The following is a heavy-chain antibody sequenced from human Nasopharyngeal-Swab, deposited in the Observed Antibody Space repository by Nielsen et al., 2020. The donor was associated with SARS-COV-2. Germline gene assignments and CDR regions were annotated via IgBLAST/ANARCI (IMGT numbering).Heavy chain of an antibody. CDR3: ARDSIAVADTPYYYGMDV. J-gene: IGHJ6*02. D-gene: IGHD6-19*01. V-gene: IGHV3-7*01. CDR2: IKQDGSEK. CDR1: GFSFNMYT. Sequence: ESLKISYAASGFSFNMYTLNWVRQAPGKGLEWVANIKQDGSEKYYVDSVKGRFTISRDNAKNSLYLQMNSLRAEDTAVYYCARDSIAVADTPYYYGMDVWGQGTTVTVSS.